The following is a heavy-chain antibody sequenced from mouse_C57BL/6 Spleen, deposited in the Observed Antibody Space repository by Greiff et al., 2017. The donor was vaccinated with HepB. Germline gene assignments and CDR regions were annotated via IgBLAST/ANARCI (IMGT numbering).Heavy chain of an antibody. CDR2: IYPGDGDT. Sequence: VQLQQSGAELVKPGASVKISCKASGYAFSSYWMNWVKQRPGKGLEWIGQIYPGDGDTNYNGKFKGKATLTADKSSSTAYMQLSSLTSEDSAVYFCARCYYPYYYAMDYWGQGTSVTVSS. CDR3: ARCYYPYYYAMDY. CDR1: GYAFSSYW. V-gene: IGHV1-80*01. J-gene: IGHJ4*01. D-gene: IGHD2-1*01.